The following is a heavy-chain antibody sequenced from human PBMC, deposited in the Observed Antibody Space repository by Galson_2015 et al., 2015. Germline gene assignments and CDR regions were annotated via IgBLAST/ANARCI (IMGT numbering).Heavy chain of an antibody. CDR3: ARAYCSSTSCGGYMDV. Sequence: SLRLSCAASGFTFSSYDMHWVRHATGKGLEWVSAIGTAGDTYYPGSVKGRFTISRENAKNSLYLQMNSLRAGDTAVYYCARAYCSSTSCGGYMDVWGKGTTVTVSS. D-gene: IGHD2-2*01. V-gene: IGHV3-13*04. CDR1: GFTFSSYD. J-gene: IGHJ6*03. CDR2: IGTAGDT.